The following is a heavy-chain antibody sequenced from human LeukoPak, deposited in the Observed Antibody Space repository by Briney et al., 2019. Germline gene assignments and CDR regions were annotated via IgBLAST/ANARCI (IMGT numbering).Heavy chain of an antibody. J-gene: IGHJ6*03. CDR1: GGSFSGYY. V-gene: IGHV4-34*01. CDR3: ARGSRITMVRGVIIRATTHYYYMDV. CDR2: INHSGST. D-gene: IGHD3-10*01. Sequence: SETLSLTCAVYGGSFSGYYWSWIRQPPGKGLEWIGEINHSGSTNYHPSLKSRVTISVDTSKNQFSLKLSSVTAADTAVYYCARGSRITMVRGVIIRATTHYYYMDVWGKGTTVTVSS.